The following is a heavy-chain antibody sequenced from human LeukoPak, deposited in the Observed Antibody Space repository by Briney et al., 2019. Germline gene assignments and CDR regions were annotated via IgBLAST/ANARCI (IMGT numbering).Heavy chain of an antibody. CDR3: ARDAGWFRFDY. D-gene: IGHD2-15*01. V-gene: IGHV3-7*01. J-gene: IGHJ4*02. CDR2: IKEDGSVK. CDR1: GFSFGGSW. Sequence: PGGSLRLSCAASGFSFGGSWMTWVRQAPGKGLEWLANIKEDGSVKNYEDSVKGRFTISRDSAKNSLYLHMNSLRAEDTAVYYCARDAGWFRFDYWGQGTLVTVSS.